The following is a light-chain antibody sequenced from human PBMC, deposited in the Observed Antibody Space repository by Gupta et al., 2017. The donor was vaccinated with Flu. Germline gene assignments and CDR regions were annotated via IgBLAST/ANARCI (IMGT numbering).Light chain of an antibody. J-gene: IGLJ3*02. CDR2: EVS. CDR1: GSDMGAYNY. Sequence: QSPLTQSASVSVSPGQSIPIACTRTGSDMGAYNYVSWYKQYPGKVPILLVYEVSNRPAGTSGWFSGSKSGNTASLTITGLQAEDDEYYYCSSYTGSVRGFGGGTKLTVL. CDR3: SSYTGSVRG. V-gene: IGLV2-14*01.